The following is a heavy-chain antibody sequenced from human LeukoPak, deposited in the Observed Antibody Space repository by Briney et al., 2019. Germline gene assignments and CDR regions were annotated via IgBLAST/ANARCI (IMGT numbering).Heavy chain of an antibody. CDR2: INPSGGST. CDR1: GYTFTSYY. CDR3: ARGLRSTTVTPGPYYYYMDV. D-gene: IGHD4-11*01. V-gene: IGHV1-46*01. Sequence: ASVKVSCKASGYTFTSYYMHWVRQAPGQGLEWKGIINPSGGSTRYAQKFQGRVTMTRDMSTSTVYMELSSLRSEDTAVYYCARGLRSTTVTPGPYYYYMDVWGKGTTVTVSS. J-gene: IGHJ6*03.